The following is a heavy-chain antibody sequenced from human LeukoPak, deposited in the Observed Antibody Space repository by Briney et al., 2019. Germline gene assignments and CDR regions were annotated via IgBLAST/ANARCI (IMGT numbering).Heavy chain of an antibody. CDR1: GYTFTSYD. V-gene: IGHV1-46*01. CDR2: INPSGGST. D-gene: IGHD3-16*01. CDR3: ARGAQSPRGRFDP. Sequence: ASVKVSCKASGYTFTSYDINWVRQAPGQGLEWMGIINPSGGSTTYAQKFQGRVTMTRDTSTSTVYMELSSLTSEDTAVYYCARGAQSPRGRFDPWGQGILVTVSS. J-gene: IGHJ5*02.